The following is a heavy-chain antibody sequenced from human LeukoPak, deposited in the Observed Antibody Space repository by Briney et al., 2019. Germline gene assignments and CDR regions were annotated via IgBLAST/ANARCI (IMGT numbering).Heavy chain of an antibody. CDR2: ISWNSGSI. CDR1: GFTCDDYA. Sequence: GGSLRLSCAASGFTCDDYAMHWVRQAPGKGLEWVSGISWNSGSIGYADSVKGRFTISRDNAKNSLYLQMNSLRAEDTALYYCAKGNIVVVPAAMSGMDVWGQGTTVTVSS. J-gene: IGHJ6*02. CDR3: AKGNIVVVPAAMSGMDV. V-gene: IGHV3-9*01. D-gene: IGHD2-2*01.